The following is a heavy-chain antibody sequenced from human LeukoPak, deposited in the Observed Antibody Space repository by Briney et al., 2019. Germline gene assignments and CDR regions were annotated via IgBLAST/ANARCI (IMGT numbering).Heavy chain of an antibody. Sequence: GSSVKVSCKASGGTFSSYAISWVRQAPGQGLEWMGRIIPILGIANYAQKFQGRVTITADKSTSTAYMELSSLRSEDTAVYYCARVVDTGTFDYWGQGTLVTVSS. CDR2: IIPILGIA. D-gene: IGHD5-18*01. J-gene: IGHJ4*02. CDR3: ARVVDTGTFDY. V-gene: IGHV1-69*04. CDR1: GGTFSSYA.